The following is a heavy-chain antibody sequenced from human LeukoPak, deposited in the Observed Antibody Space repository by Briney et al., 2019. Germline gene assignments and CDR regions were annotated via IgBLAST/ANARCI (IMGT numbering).Heavy chain of an antibody. CDR2: TYYRSKWYN. Sequence: SQTLSLTCAIPGDSVSSKSAAWNWIRQSPSRGLEWLGRTYYRSKWYNDYAVSVKSRIIINPDTSKNQFSLQLNSVTPEDTAVYYCARVRWGVVRSHFDYWGQGTLVTVSS. CDR1: GDSVSSKSAA. J-gene: IGHJ4*02. V-gene: IGHV6-1*01. D-gene: IGHD3-16*01. CDR3: ARVRWGVVRSHFDY.